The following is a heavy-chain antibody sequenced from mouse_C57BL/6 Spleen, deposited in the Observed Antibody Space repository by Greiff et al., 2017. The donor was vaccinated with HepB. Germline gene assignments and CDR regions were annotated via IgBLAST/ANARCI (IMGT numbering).Heavy chain of an antibody. V-gene: IGHV1-82*01. Sequence: VQLQQSGPELVKPGASVKISCKASGYAFSSSWMNWVKQRPGKGLEWIGRIYPGDGDTNYNGKFKGKATLTADKSSCTAYMQLSSLTSEDSAVYFCARHPFAYWGQGTLVTVSA. J-gene: IGHJ3*01. CDR2: IYPGDGDT. CDR1: GYAFSSSW. CDR3: ARHPFAY.